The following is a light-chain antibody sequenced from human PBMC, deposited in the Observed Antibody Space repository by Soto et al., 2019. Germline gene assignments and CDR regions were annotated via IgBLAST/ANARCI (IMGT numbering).Light chain of an antibody. J-gene: IGKJ1*01. V-gene: IGKV1-5*01. CDR3: QQFKSCTLT. CDR2: DVS. CDR1: QNIGSW. Sequence: DIQMTQSPSTLSASVGDRVTITCRASQNIGSWLAWYQQKPGKAPKLLLYDVSSWESGVPSRFSGSGSGTDFILTINGLQPDDCATYFCQQFKSCTLTFGQGTKVEVK.